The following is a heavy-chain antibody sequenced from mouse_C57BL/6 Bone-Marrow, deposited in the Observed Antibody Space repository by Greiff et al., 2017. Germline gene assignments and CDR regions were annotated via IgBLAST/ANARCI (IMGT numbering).Heavy chain of an antibody. J-gene: IGHJ3*01. V-gene: IGHV6-3*01. CDR1: GFNFSNYW. CDR2: IRLKSDNYAT. Sequence: EVQLQESGGGLVQPGGSMKLSCAASGFNFSNYWMNWVRQSPEKGLEWVAQIRLKSDNYATHYAESVKGRVTISRDDSKSSVYLQMNNLRAEDTGIYYCTADVYTWFAYWGQGTLVTVSA. CDR3: TADVYTWFAY.